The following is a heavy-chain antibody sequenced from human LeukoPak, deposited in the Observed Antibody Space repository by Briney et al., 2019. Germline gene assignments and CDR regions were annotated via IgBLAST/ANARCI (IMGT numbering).Heavy chain of an antibody. CDR1: GGSISSYY. V-gene: IGHV4-59*01. CDR2: IYYSGST. D-gene: IGHD6-6*01. Sequence: PSETLSLTCTVSGGSISSYYWSWIRQPPGKGLEWIGYIYYSGSTNYNPSLKSRVTISVDTSKNQFSLKLSSVTAADTAVYYCARDIRSSSYWYFDLWGRGTLVTVSS. J-gene: IGHJ2*01. CDR3: ARDIRSSSYWYFDL.